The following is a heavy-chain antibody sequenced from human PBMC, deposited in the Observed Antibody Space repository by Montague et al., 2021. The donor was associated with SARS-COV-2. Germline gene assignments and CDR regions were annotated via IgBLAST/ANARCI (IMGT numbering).Heavy chain of an antibody. D-gene: IGHD3-9*01. V-gene: IGHV1-8*01. CDR2: MNPNSGNT. J-gene: IGHJ6*02. CDR1: GYTFTSYD. CDR3: ARGRLKLKYYDILTGHHYFYYMDV. Sequence: SVKVSCKASGYTFTSYDINWVRQATGHGLEWMGWMNPNSGNTGYAQKFQGRVTMTRNTSISTAYMELSSLRSEDTAVYYCARGRLKLKYYDILTGHHYFYYMDVWGQGTTVTVSS.